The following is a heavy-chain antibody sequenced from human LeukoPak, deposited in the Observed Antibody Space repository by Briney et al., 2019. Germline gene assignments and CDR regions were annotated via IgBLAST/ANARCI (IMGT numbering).Heavy chain of an antibody. CDR2: ISSSSYI. Sequence: PGGSLRLSCAASGFTFSGYSMNWVRQAPGKGLEWVSSISSSSYIYYADSVKGRFTISRDNAKNSLYLQMNSLRAEDTAVYYCARDLASAVADYWGQGTLVTVSS. CDR3: ARDLASAVADY. D-gene: IGHD6-19*01. V-gene: IGHV3-21*01. CDR1: GFTFSGYS. J-gene: IGHJ4*02.